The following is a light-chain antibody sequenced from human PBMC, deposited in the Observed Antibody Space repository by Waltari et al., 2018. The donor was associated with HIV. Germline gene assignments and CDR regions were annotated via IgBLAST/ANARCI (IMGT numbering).Light chain of an antibody. J-gene: IGLJ3*02. CDR1: NIKYKS. CDR3: QVWDSSTDHVV. Sequence: SYVLTQPPSVSLAPGKTDNITCGGSNIKYKSVHWYQQKTGRAPKLLIFYDTDRPSGIPQRISGSNSGDTATLTIRRVGPGDEADYFCQVWDSSTDHVVFGGGTKLTVL. V-gene: IGLV3-21*04. CDR2: YDT.